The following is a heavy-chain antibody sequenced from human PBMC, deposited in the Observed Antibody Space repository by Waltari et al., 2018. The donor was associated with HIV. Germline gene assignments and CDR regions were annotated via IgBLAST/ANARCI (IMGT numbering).Heavy chain of an antibody. Sequence: QVQLVQYGAEVKKPGAPVKDSCKAHGYTLSAYYMHWLRQAPGQGLEWMGWINPNSGGTRYAEKFQGRVTMTRDTSISTAYMELSRLRFDDTAVYYCARVFRGTVNYFDSRLGHWGQGTLVTVSS. V-gene: IGHV1-2*02. CDR3: ARVFRGTVNYFDSRLGH. D-gene: IGHD3-22*01. CDR2: INPNSGGT. J-gene: IGHJ5*02. CDR1: GYTLSAYY.